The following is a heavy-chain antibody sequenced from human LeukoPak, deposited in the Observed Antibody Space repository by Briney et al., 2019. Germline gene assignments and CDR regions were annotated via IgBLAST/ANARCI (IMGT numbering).Heavy chain of an antibody. CDR1: GFTFSSYG. CDR3: ANYFDY. V-gene: IGHV3-30*18. J-gene: IGHJ4*02. Sequence: VGSLRLSCAASGFTFSSYGMHWVRQAPGKGLEWVAVISYDGSNKYYADSVKGRFTISRDNSKNTLYLQMNSLRAEDTAVYYCANYFDYWGQGTLVTVSS. CDR2: ISYDGSNK.